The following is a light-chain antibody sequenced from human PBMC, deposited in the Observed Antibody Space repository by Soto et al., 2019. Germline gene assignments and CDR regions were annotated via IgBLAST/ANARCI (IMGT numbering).Light chain of an antibody. CDR2: KAS. V-gene: IGKV1-5*03. Sequence: DIQMTQSPSTLSASVGDRVTITCRASESIDSWLAWHQQKPARAPKLLTSKASSLESGVPSRFSGRGFGTEFTLTTSSLQPDDFATYDCQQYNSYRASGQGTKV. CDR1: ESIDSW. CDR3: QQYNSYRA. J-gene: IGKJ1*01.